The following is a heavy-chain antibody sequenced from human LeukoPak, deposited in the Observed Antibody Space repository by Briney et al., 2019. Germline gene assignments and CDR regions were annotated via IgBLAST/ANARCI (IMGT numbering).Heavy chain of an antibody. Sequence: GGSLRLSCAASGFTFSSYAMSWVRQAPGKGLEWVSAISGSGGSTYYADSVKGRFTISRDNSKNTLYLQMNSLRAEDTAVYYCARDRAAGYCSGGSCYSRHWDAFDIWGQGTMVTVSS. CDR1: GFTFSSYA. D-gene: IGHD2-15*01. CDR3: ARDRAAGYCSGGSCYSRHWDAFDI. J-gene: IGHJ3*02. CDR2: ISGSGGST. V-gene: IGHV3-23*01.